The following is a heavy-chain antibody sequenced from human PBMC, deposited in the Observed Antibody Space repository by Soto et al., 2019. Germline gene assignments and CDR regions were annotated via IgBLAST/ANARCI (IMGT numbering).Heavy chain of an antibody. CDR1: GGSLSGFY. D-gene: IGHD5-12*01. V-gene: IGHV4-34*01. CDR3: ARGQEGVVATH. Sequence: QVQLQQWGAGLLKPSETLSLNCAVNGGSLSGFYWSWIRQPPGKGLEWIGEIKDGGYTNYSPSLKRRATTSSDRSNNQFSLRLNSVTAADTGVYYCARGQEGVVATHWDQGALVTVSS. J-gene: IGHJ4*02. CDR2: IKDGGYT.